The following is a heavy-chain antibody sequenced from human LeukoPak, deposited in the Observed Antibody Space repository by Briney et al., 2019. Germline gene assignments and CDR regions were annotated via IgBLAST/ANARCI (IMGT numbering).Heavy chain of an antibody. CDR3: ARDANYDILTGYFSGLPYPNAFDI. D-gene: IGHD3-9*01. CDR1: GYTFTSYG. V-gene: IGHV1-18*01. CDR2: ISAYNGNT. J-gene: IGHJ3*02. Sequence: ASVKVPCKASGYTFTSYGISWVRQAPGQGLEWMGWISAYNGNTNYAQKLQGRVTMTTDTSTSTAYMELRSLRSDDTAVYYCARDANYDILTGYFSGLPYPNAFDIWGQGTMVTVSS.